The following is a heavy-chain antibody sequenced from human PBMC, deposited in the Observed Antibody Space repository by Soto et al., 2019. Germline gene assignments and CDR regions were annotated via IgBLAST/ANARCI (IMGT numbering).Heavy chain of an antibody. J-gene: IGHJ4*02. V-gene: IGHV3-21*01. Sequence: GGSLRLSCAASGFTFSSYSMNWVRQAPGKGLEWVSSISSSSSYIYYADSVKGRFTISRDNAKNSLYLQMNSLRAEDTAVYYCARDPPAIFGVVISSYFDYWGQGTLVAVSS. CDR1: GFTFSSYS. CDR3: ARDPPAIFGVVISSYFDY. D-gene: IGHD3-3*01. CDR2: ISSSSSYI.